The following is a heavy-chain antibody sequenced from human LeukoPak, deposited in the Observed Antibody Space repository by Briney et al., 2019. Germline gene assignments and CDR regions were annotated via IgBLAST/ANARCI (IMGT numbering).Heavy chain of an antibody. D-gene: IGHD3-10*01. CDR2: ITWDGNST. V-gene: IGHV3-43*02. J-gene: IGHJ4*02. CDR3: GRGGGPSGNYYRNFDY. CDR1: GFTFDDYV. Sequence: PGGSLRLSCAASGFTFDDYVMPWVRQAPGKGLEWVSLITWDGNSTYYADSVKRRFTISSDNNKNSLYLQMNSLTTEDSALYYCGRGGGPSGNYYRNFDYWGRGALVTVSS.